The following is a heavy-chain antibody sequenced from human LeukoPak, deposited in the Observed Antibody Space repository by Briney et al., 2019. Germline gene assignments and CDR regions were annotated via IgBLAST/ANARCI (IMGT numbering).Heavy chain of an antibody. Sequence: GGSLRLSCAASGFTFSSYWLSWVRQAPGKGLEWVANIKHDGSEKYYMDSVKGRFTLPRDNAKNSLYLQMNSLRAEDTAVYYWARDSSIFGVFWGQGTLVTVSS. D-gene: IGHD3-3*01. CDR2: IKHDGSEK. J-gene: IGHJ4*02. CDR3: ARDSSIFGVF. CDR1: GFTFSSYW. V-gene: IGHV3-7*01.